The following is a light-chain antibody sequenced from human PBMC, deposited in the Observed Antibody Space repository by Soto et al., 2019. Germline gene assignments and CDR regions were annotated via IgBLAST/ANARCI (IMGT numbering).Light chain of an antibody. CDR3: QSYDSSLSAWV. CDR1: SSNIGTGYD. J-gene: IGLJ3*02. CDR2: GNN. V-gene: IGLV1-40*01. Sequence: QAVVTQPPSVSGAPGQRVTISCTGSSSNIGTGYDVHWYQQFPGTAPKLLIHGNNNRPSGVPDRFSGSKSGTSASLAITGLQAEDEADYYCQSYDSSLSAWVFGGGTKVTVL.